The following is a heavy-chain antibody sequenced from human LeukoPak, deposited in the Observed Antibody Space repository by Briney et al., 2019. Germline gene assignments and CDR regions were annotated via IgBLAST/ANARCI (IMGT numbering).Heavy chain of an antibody. V-gene: IGHV4-59*01. J-gene: IGHJ4*02. CDR1: GASISSDY. CDR2: IYYTRST. D-gene: IGHD3-22*01. CDR3: ARGSFDGSAYYYDY. Sequence: AAETLSLTCSVTGASISSDYWSWIRQAPGKGLEWIGYIYYTRSTNYNPSLKSRVTISADTSMNQFSLKLKSVSAADTAVYYCARGSFDGSAYYYDYWGQGTLVTVSS.